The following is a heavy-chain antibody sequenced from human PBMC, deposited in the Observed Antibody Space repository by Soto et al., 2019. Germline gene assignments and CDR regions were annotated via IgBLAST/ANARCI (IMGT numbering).Heavy chain of an antibody. V-gene: IGHV4-39*02. Sequence: SETLSLTCTVSGGSISSSSYYWGWIRQPPGKGLEWIGSIYYSGSTYYNPSLKSRFTISRDNAKNSLYLQMNSLRAEDTALYYCAKGSTYYYGSGSYPDYWGQGTLVTVSS. CDR3: AKGSTYYYGSGSYPDY. D-gene: IGHD3-10*01. J-gene: IGHJ4*02. CDR2: IYYSGST. CDR1: GGSISSSSYY.